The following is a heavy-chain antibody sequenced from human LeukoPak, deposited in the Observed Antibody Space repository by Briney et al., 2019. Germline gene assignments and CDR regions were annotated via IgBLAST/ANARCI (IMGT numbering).Heavy chain of an antibody. CDR2: IYYSGST. CDR3: ARGGPSDP. CDR1: GASISSRFW. Sequence: PSGTLSLTCAVSGASISSRFWWSWVRQPPGKGLEWIGYIYYSGSTNYNPSLKSRVTISVDTSKNQFSLKLSSVTAADTAVYYCARGGPSDPWGQGTLVTVSS. V-gene: IGHV4-4*02. J-gene: IGHJ5*02.